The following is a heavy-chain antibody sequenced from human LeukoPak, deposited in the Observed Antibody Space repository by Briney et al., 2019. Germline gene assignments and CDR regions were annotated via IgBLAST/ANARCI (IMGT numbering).Heavy chain of an antibody. CDR2: IYHSGST. Sequence: PSGTLSLTCGVSGVSISSGNWWGWVRQPPGRGLEWIGEIYHSGSTVYNPSLKNRVTISVDKSKNQFSLNLSSVTAADTAVYYCARHSARMYYYDSSGYSRDAFDIWGQGTMVTVSS. J-gene: IGHJ3*02. CDR1: GVSISSGNW. D-gene: IGHD3-22*01. CDR3: ARHSARMYYYDSSGYSRDAFDI. V-gene: IGHV4-4*02.